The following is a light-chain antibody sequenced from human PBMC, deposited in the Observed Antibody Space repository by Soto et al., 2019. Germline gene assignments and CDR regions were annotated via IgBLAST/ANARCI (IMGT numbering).Light chain of an antibody. J-gene: IGKJ5*01. V-gene: IGKV3-11*01. CDR2: DAS. Sequence: EVVLTQSPVTLSLSPGERATLSCRASQSFRGLLAWYQQKPGQAPRLLIYDASNRATGIPARFSGSGSGTDFTLTISSLEPEDFAVYYCQQRSNWPPFFGQGTRLEIK. CDR1: QSFRGL. CDR3: QQRSNWPPF.